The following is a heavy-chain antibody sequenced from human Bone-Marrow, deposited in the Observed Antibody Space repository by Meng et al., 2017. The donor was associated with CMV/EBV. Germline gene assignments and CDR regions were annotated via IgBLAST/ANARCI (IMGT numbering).Heavy chain of an antibody. CDR3: ARKSIAARRTEAYYYYYGMDV. CDR1: GGTFSSYA. CDR2: IIPIFGTA. V-gene: IGHV1-69*05. Sequence: SVKVSCKASGGTFSSYAISWVRQAPGQGLEWMGGIIPIFGTANYAQKFQGRVTITTDESTSTAYMELSSLRSEDTAVYYGARKSIAARRTEAYYYYYGMDVWGQGTTVTVSS. D-gene: IGHD6-6*01. J-gene: IGHJ6*02.